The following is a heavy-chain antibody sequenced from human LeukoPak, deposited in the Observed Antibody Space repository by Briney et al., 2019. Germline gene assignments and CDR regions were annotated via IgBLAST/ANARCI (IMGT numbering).Heavy chain of an antibody. CDR2: ISSSGSTI. CDR3: AELGITMIGGV. D-gene: IGHD3-10*02. J-gene: IGHJ6*04. Sequence: GGTLRLSCAASGLTFSSYSMNWVRQAPGKGLEWVSYISSSGSTIYYADSVKGRFTISRDNAKNSLYLQMNSLRAEDTAVYYCAELGITMIGGVWGKGTTVTISS. CDR1: GLTFSSYS. V-gene: IGHV3-48*04.